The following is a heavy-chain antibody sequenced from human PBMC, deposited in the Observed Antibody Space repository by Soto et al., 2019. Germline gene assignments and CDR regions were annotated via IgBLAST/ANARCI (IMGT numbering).Heavy chain of an antibody. CDR2: IYYSGST. CDR1: CVSVSSGSYY. Sequence: SETLSLTCTVSCVSVSSGSYYWSWIRQPPGKGLEWIGYIYYSGSTNYNPSLKSRVTISVDTSKNQFSLKLSSVTAADTAVYYCALLSYSSSWYYFDYWGQGTLVTVSS. V-gene: IGHV4-61*01. CDR3: ALLSYSSSWYYFDY. J-gene: IGHJ4*02. D-gene: IGHD6-13*01.